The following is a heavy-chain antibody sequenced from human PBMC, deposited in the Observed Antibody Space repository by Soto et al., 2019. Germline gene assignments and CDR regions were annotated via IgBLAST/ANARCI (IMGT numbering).Heavy chain of an antibody. Sequence: ASVKVSCKASGGTFSSYTISWVRQAPGQGLEWMGRIIPILGIANYAQKFQGRVTITADKSTSTAYMELSSLRSEDTAVYYWARDRAEYSSGWHPGEFDYWGQGTLVTVSS. J-gene: IGHJ4*02. CDR3: ARDRAEYSSGWHPGEFDY. CDR1: GGTFSSYT. CDR2: IIPILGIA. V-gene: IGHV1-69*04. D-gene: IGHD6-19*01.